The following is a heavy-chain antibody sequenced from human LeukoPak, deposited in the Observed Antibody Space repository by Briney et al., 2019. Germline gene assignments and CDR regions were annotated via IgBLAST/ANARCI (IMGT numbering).Heavy chain of an antibody. D-gene: IGHD3-10*01. J-gene: IGHJ6*02. V-gene: IGHV4-4*07. CDR1: GGSISSYY. Sequence: SETLSLTCTVSGGSISSYYWSWIRQPAGKGLEWIGRIYTSGSTNYNPSLKSRVTMSVDTSKNQSSLKLSSVTAADTAVYYCARDRGVRKDYYYYYGMDVWGQGTTVTVSS. CDR3: ARDRGVRKDYYYYYGMDV. CDR2: IYTSGST.